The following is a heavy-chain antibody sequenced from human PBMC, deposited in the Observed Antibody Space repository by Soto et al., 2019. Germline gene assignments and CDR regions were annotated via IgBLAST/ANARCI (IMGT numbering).Heavy chain of an antibody. D-gene: IGHD1-1*01. CDR2: INHSGTT. V-gene: IGHV4-34*01. J-gene: IGHJ5*02. CDR1: GGSFSGYQ. CDR3: ARGWRFDP. Sequence: SETLSLTCGVYGGSFSGYQWNWIRQSPGPGLEWIGEINHSGTTTYNPSLESRINLSVDTSKKQFSLKMFSVTAADTAIYYGARGWRFDPWGLGTKVTVSA.